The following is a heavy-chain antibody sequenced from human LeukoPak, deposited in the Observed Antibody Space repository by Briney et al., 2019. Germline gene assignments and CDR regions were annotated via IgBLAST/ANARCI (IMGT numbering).Heavy chain of an antibody. J-gene: IGHJ4*02. D-gene: IGHD1-26*01. CDR3: ARGLGYSGSYQTFDY. Sequence: GGSLRLSCAASGFTFSSYEMNWVRQASGKGLEWVSYISSSGSTIYYADSVKGRFTISGDNAKNSLYLQMNSLRAEDTAVYYCARGLGYSGSYQTFDYWGQGTLVTVSS. CDR2: ISSSGSTI. V-gene: IGHV3-48*03. CDR1: GFTFSSYE.